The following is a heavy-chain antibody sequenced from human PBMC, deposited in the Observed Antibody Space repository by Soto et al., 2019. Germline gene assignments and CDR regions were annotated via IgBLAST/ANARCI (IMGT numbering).Heavy chain of an antibody. J-gene: IGHJ4*02. CDR1: GGSITSGGYY. Sequence: QLQLQESGPGLVQPSQTLSLSCTVSGGSITSGGYYWSWIRQHPGKGLEWIGYIYYSGTTYYNPSFKGRLTISMDTARNQLSLEVNSVSAADTSVYYCARADSRGYTFEHWGQGTLVTVSS. CDR3: ARADSRGYTFEH. D-gene: IGHD3-16*02. CDR2: IYYSGTT. V-gene: IGHV4-31*03.